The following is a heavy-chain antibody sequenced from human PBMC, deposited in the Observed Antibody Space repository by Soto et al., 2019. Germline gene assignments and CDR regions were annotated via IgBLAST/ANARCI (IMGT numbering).Heavy chain of an antibody. CDR2: FYKSGTT. Sequence: QVQLQESGPGLVKPSETLSFTCTVSGDSINSYYWSWIRQPPGKGLEWIAYFYKSGTTNYTPSLKSRVTISVDTSKNQFSLKLSSVTAADTAVYYCARTYDNSGPNSGGYAFDIWGQGTMLTVSS. J-gene: IGHJ3*02. CDR1: GDSINSYY. V-gene: IGHV4-59*01. D-gene: IGHD3-22*01. CDR3: ARTYDNSGPNSGGYAFDI.